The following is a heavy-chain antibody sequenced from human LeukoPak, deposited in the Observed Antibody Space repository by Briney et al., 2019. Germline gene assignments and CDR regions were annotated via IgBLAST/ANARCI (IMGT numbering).Heavy chain of an antibody. J-gene: IGHJ4*02. V-gene: IGHV3-21*01. D-gene: IGHD3-22*01. CDR1: GFTFSSYS. CDR3: ARDRYYYDSSGYYSFDY. CDR2: ICSSSSYI. Sequence: GGALRLSCAASGFTFSSYSMNWVRQAPGKGLEWVSSICSSSSYIYYADSVKGRFTISRDNAKNSLYLQMNSLRAEDTAVHYCARDRYYYDSSGYYSFDYWGQGTLVTVSS.